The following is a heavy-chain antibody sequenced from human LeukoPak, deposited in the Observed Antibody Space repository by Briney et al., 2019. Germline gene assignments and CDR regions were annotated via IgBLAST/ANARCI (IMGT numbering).Heavy chain of an antibody. J-gene: IGHJ6*04. V-gene: IGHV3-21*01. CDR2: ISDDSNYI. Sequence: GGSLRLSCAASGFTFSTYSGNWIRQAPGKGLEWVSSISDDSNYIFYADSVKGRFTISRDNAKNSLYLQMNSLRAEDTAVYYCAELGITMIGGVWGKGTTVTISS. D-gene: IGHD3-10*02. CDR1: GFTFSTYS. CDR3: AELGITMIGGV.